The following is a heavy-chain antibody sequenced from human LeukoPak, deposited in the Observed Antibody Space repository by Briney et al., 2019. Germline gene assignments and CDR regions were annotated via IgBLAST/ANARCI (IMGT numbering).Heavy chain of an antibody. V-gene: IGHV3-33*01. CDR3: ARGGRSSTSCYAFDH. D-gene: IGHD2-2*01. CDR2: IWYDGSNK. CDR1: GFTFSSYG. J-gene: IGHJ4*02. Sequence: GRSLRLSCAASGFTFSSYGMHWVRQAPGEGLEWVAVIWYDGSNKYYADSVKGRFTISRDNSKNTLYLQMNSLRAVDTAVYCCARGGRSSTSCYAFDHWGQGTLVTVSS.